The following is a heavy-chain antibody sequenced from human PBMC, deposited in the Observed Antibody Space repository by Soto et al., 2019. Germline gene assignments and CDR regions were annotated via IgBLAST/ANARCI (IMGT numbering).Heavy chain of an antibody. V-gene: IGHV3-48*02. Sequence: GGSLRLSCAASGFTFSSYSMNWVRQAPGKGLEWVSYISSSSSTIYYADSVKGRFTISRDNAKNSLYLQMNSLRDEDTAVYYCARGEEARRYYYGSNWFDPWGQGTLVTVSS. CDR1: GFTFSSYS. D-gene: IGHD3-10*01. CDR3: ARGEEARRYYYGSNWFDP. J-gene: IGHJ5*02. CDR2: ISSSSSTI.